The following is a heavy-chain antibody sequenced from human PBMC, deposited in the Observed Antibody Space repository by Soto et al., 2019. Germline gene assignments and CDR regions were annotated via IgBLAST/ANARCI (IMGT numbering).Heavy chain of an antibody. CDR3: ATKGRGYYGSGTLDY. D-gene: IGHD3-10*01. CDR2: IYPGDSDT. CDR1: GYSFTSYW. J-gene: IGHJ4*02. Sequence: GESLKISCKGSGYSFTSYWIGWVRQMPGKGLEWMGIIYPGDSDTRYSPSFQGQATISADKSISTAYLQWSSLKASDTAMYYCATKGRGYYGSGTLDYWGQGTLVTVSS. V-gene: IGHV5-51*01.